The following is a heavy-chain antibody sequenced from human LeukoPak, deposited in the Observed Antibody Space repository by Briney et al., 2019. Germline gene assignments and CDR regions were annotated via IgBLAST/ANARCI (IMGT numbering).Heavy chain of an antibody. CDR2: INPNSGGT. D-gene: IGHD6-19*01. CDR3: AREAVAGRPFDY. V-gene: IGHV1-2*02. Sequence: ASVKVSCKASGYTFTGHYMHWVRQAPGQGLEWMAWINPNSGGTNYAQKFQGRVTMTRDTSISTAYLELSRLRSDDTAVYYCAREAVAGRPFDYWGQGTLDTVDS. J-gene: IGHJ4*02. CDR1: GYTFTGHY.